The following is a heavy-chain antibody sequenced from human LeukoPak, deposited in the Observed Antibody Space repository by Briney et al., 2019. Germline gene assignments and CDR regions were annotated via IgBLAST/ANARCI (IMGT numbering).Heavy chain of an antibody. Sequence: SQTLSLTCTVSGGSISSGDYYWSWIRQPPGKGLEWIGYIYYSGSTYYNPSLKSRVTISVDTSKNQFSLKLSSVTAADTAVYYCARDQHGGNFYFDYWGQGTLVTVSS. V-gene: IGHV4-61*08. CDR1: GGSISSGDYY. CDR3: ARDQHGGNFYFDY. D-gene: IGHD4-23*01. CDR2: IYYSGST. J-gene: IGHJ4*02.